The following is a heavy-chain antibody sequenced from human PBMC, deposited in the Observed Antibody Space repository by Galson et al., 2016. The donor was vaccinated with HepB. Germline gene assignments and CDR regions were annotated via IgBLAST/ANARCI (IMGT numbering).Heavy chain of an antibody. Sequence: SLRLSCAASGFTFSSHAMNWVRQAPGKGLEWVSYISSSSSYKYYADAVKGRFIISSDNAKNSLYLQMNNLRAEDTAVYYCARMVPLYSGGWYVRGDGWFDPWGQGTLVTVSS. J-gene: IGHJ5*02. CDR1: GFTFSSHA. CDR3: ARMVPLYSGGWYVRGDGWFDP. D-gene: IGHD6-19*01. V-gene: IGHV3-21*04. CDR2: ISSSSSYK.